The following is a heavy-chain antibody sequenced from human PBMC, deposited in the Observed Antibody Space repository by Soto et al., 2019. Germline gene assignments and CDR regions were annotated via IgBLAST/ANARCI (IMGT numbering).Heavy chain of an antibody. CDR2: INPKSGGT. CDR1: GYSFTDYH. Sequence: AAVKVSCKASGYSFTDYHIHWLRQAPGQGLEWLGRINPKSGGTSTAQKFQGWVTMTTDTSISTASMELTRLTSDDTAIYYCARGDSTDCSNGVCSFFYNHDMDVWGQGTTVTVSS. V-gene: IGHV1-2*04. J-gene: IGHJ6*02. CDR3: ARGDSTDCSNGVCSFFYNHDMDV. D-gene: IGHD2-8*01.